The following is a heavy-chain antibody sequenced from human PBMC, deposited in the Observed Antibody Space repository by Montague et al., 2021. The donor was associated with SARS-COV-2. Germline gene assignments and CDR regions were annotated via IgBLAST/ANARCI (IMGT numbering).Heavy chain of an antibody. CDR3: ARSNLHDYAVY. CDR1: GFTFSTYW. D-gene: IGHD4/OR15-4a*01. J-gene: IGHJ4*02. CDR2: INPDGDAT. Sequence: SLRLSCAASGFTFSTYWMYWIRQVPGKGLAWVSRINPDGDATTYADSVKGRFTISRDNSKNILYLQMNSLRGEDTAVYYCARSNLHDYAVYWGRGNLVTVSS. V-gene: IGHV3-74*01.